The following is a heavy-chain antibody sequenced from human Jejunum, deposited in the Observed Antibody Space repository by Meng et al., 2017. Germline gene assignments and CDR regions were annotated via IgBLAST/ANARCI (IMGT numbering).Heavy chain of an antibody. D-gene: IGHD3-10*01. CDR1: GFTFNNYV. CDR2: ISGRGDTT. CDR3: AKYFYTLGSSGRRFDY. V-gene: IGHV3-23*01. J-gene: IGHJ4*02. Sequence: GESLKISCAASGFTFNNYVMNWVRRTPGKGLEWVSTISGRGDTTHYADSVKDRFTISRDNSKSTLYLQMNNMRAEDTAVYYCAKYFYTLGSSGRRFDYWGQGTLVTVSS.